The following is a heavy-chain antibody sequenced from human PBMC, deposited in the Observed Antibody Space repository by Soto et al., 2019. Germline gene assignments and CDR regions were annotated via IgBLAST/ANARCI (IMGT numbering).Heavy chain of an antibody. J-gene: IGHJ3*02. CDR3: AREGSSDAYDI. Sequence: PGGSLRLSCAASGFNFNSYTINWVRQAPGKRLEWLSSISSSGSSRYYADSVKGRFTIARDNAKKSLYLQMNSLRVEDTAVYYCAREGSSDAYDIWGQGTKVTVSS. V-gene: IGHV3-21*01. D-gene: IGHD3-10*01. CDR1: GFNFNSYT. CDR2: ISSSGSSR.